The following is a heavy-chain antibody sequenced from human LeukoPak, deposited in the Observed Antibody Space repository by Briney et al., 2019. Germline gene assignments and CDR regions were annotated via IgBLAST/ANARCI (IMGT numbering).Heavy chain of an antibody. Sequence: GGSLRLSCAASGFTVSSNYMSWVRQAPGKGLEWVSVIYSGGSTYYADSVKGRFTISRDNSKNTLYLQMNSLRAEDTAVYYCARDPPPMVRGVIKFYFDYWGQGTLVTVSS. D-gene: IGHD3-10*01. CDR1: GFTVSSNY. J-gene: IGHJ4*02. CDR2: IYSGGST. CDR3: ARDPPPMVRGVIKFYFDY. V-gene: IGHV3-66*02.